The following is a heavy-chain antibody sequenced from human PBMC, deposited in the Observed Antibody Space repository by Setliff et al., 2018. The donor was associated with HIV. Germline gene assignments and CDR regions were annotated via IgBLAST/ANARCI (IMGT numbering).Heavy chain of an antibody. D-gene: IGHD3-22*01. CDR1: GGTFSSYP. CDR2: IIPIFGTT. V-gene: IGHV1-69*13. Sequence: SVKVSCKASGGTFSSYPISWVRQAPGQGLEWMGGIIPIFGTTHYAQKFQGRVTVTADESTSTADMQLSSLRSDDTAVYYCARGRNYDSSGYGDYYYYMDVWGKGTTVTVSS. CDR3: ARGRNYDSSGYGDYYYYMDV. J-gene: IGHJ6*03.